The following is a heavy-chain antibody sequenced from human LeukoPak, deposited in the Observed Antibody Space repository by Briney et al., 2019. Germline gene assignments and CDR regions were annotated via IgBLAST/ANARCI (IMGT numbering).Heavy chain of an antibody. V-gene: IGHV5-51*01. CDR3: ARLQYSNGYVDY. Sequence: GESLKISCKASGYSFTTYWIGWVRQMPGKGLEWMGIIYPGDSATRYRPSFEGKVTISAEKSIATAYLQWSSLKASDTAMYYCARLQYSNGYVDYWGQGTLVTVSS. CDR2: IYPGDSAT. J-gene: IGHJ4*02. CDR1: GYSFTTYW. D-gene: IGHD5-18*01.